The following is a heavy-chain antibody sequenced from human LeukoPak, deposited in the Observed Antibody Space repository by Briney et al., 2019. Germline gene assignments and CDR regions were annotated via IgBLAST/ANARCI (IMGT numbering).Heavy chain of an antibody. Sequence: ASVKVSCKASGYTFTSYGISWVRQAPGQGLEWMGWISAYNGNTNYAQKLQGRVTMTTDTSTSTAYMELRSLRSDDTAVYYCARDQKGSYYDFWSGSSSRAFDIWGQGTMVTVSS. V-gene: IGHV1-18*01. J-gene: IGHJ3*02. CDR2: ISAYNGNT. CDR3: ARDQKGSYYDFWSGSSSRAFDI. D-gene: IGHD3-3*01. CDR1: GYTFTSYG.